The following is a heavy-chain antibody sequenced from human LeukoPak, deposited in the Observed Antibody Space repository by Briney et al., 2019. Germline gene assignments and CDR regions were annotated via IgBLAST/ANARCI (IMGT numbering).Heavy chain of an antibody. Sequence: PSETLSLTCTVSGASFSSSTYYWSWIRQPPGKGLEWIGETNHSGSTNYNPSLKSRVTISVDTSKNQFSLKLSSVTAADTAVYYCARGSGYLSNYYGSGKKQYYFDYWGQGTLVTVSS. D-gene: IGHD3-10*01. J-gene: IGHJ4*02. CDR3: ARGSGYLSNYYGSGKKQYYFDY. CDR1: GASFSSSTYY. CDR2: TNHSGST. V-gene: IGHV4-39*07.